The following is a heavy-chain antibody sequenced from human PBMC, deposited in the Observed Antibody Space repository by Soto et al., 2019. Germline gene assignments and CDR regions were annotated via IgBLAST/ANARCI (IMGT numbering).Heavy chain of an antibody. CDR2: IFYSGST. J-gene: IGHJ5*01. Sequence: QVQLQESGPGLVKPSETLSLTCTVSGGSISSYYWSWIRQPPGKGLEWIGFIFYSGSTSYNPSLKSRVTISIDTSEYQFSLKLNSLTAAETAVYYCASMIGDPVLSFDSWGQGTLVAVSS. V-gene: IGHV4-59*01. D-gene: IGHD3-10*02. CDR1: GGSISSYY. CDR3: ASMIGDPVLSFDS.